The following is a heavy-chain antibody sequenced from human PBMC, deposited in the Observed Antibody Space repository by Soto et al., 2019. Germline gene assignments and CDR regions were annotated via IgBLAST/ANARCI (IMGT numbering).Heavy chain of an antibody. CDR2: ISSASSTT. V-gene: IGHV3-48*01. CDR3: ARRPLWSGLSDYYYMDV. J-gene: IGHJ6*03. D-gene: IGHD3-3*01. Sequence: EEQLVESGGALVQPGGSLRLSCAASGFTFNRFGMNWVRQAPGKGLEWISYISSASSTTQYAESVKGRFTISRYNARDSLYLQMSSLRVEDTAVYYCARRPLWSGLSDYYYMDVWGKWTTVTVSS. CDR1: GFTFNRFG.